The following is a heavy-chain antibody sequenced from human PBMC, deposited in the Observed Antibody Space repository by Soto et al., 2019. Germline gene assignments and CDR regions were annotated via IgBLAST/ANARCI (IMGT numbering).Heavy chain of an antibody. Sequence: GGSLRLSCAASGFTFSSYSMNWVRQAPGKGLEWVSSISSSSSYIYYADSVKGRFTISRDNAKNSLYLQMNSLRAEDTAVYYCARDKVVVTAIDKNWFDPWGQGTLVTVSS. V-gene: IGHV3-21*01. CDR1: GFTFSSYS. J-gene: IGHJ5*02. CDR3: ARDKVVVTAIDKNWFDP. D-gene: IGHD2-21*02. CDR2: ISSSSSYI.